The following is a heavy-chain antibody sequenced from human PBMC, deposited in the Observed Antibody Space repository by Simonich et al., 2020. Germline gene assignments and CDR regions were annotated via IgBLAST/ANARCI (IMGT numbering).Heavy chain of an antibody. CDR3: ARSLGYYYYYYGMDV. CDR2: IYYSGST. D-gene: IGHD1-26*01. J-gene: IGHJ6*02. Sequence: QVQLQESGPGLVKPSETLSLTCTVSGGSISSYYWGWIRQPPGKGLEWIGYIYYSGSTNYNPSLKSRVNISVDTSKNQFSLKLSSVTAADTAVYYCARSLGYYYYYYGMDVWGQGTTVTVSS. CDR1: GGSISSYY. V-gene: IGHV4-59*08.